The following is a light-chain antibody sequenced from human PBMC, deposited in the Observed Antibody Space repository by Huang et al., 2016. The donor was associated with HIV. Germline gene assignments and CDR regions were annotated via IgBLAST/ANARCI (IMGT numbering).Light chain of an antibody. Sequence: EIVLTQSPATLSLSPGERATLSCRASQSVSSYFAWYQQIPGQAPRLLIYDASTRATGIPARFSGSGSGTDFTLTISSLEPEDFAVYYCQQRSDWPLTFGGGTKVEIK. V-gene: IGKV3-11*01. CDR3: QQRSDWPLT. CDR1: QSVSSY. J-gene: IGKJ4*01. CDR2: DAS.